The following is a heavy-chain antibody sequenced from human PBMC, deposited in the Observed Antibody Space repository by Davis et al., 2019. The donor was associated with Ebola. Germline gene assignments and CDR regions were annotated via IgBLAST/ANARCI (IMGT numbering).Heavy chain of an antibody. CDR3: AREWKSATNWFDP. V-gene: IGHV4-38-2*02. CDR1: GYSISSGYY. CDR2: IYHSGST. Sequence: PSETLSLTCTVSGYSISSGYYWGWIRQPPGKGLEWIGSIYHSGSTYYNPSLKSRVTISVDTSKNQFSLKLSSVTAADTAVYYCAREWKSATNWFDPWGQGTLVTVSS. D-gene: IGHD1-26*01. J-gene: IGHJ5*02.